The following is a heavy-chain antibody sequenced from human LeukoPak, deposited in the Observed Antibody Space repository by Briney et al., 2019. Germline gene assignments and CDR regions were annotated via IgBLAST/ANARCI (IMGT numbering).Heavy chain of an antibody. CDR2: INGDGSST. CDR1: GFTFSNYW. D-gene: IGHD1-26*01. Sequence: GGSLRLSCAASGFTFSNYWMHWVRQAPGEGLFWVSRINGDGSSTNYADSVKGRFTISRDNAKNTLYLQMNSLRAEDTAVYYCARGGQPTDFWGQGTLVTVSS. CDR3: ARGGQPTDF. V-gene: IGHV3-74*01. J-gene: IGHJ4*02.